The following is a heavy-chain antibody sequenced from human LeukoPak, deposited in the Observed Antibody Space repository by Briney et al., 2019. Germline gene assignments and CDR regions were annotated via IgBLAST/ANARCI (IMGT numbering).Heavy chain of an antibody. D-gene: IGHD3-3*01. CDR2: TYYRAQQWHS. Sequence: SQTLSLTCAISGDSVSSNGASWNWIRQSPSRGLEWLGRTYYRAQQWHSDYAPSVKGRITLNPDTSKNQFSLQLNSVTPEDTAVYYCGRETDFGVVTNWGQGTLVTVSS. V-gene: IGHV6-1*01. CDR1: GDSVSSNGAS. CDR3: GRETDFGVVTN. J-gene: IGHJ4*02.